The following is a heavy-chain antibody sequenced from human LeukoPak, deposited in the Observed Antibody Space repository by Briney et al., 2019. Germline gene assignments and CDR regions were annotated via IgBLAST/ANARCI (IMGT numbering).Heavy chain of an antibody. V-gene: IGHV4-61*02. D-gene: IGHD5-24*01. CDR2: IYTSGST. CDR3: AKTRDGYNSNWFDP. J-gene: IGHJ5*02. Sequence: KPSETLSLTCTVSGGSISSGSYYWSWIRQPAGKGLEWIGRIYTSGSTNYNPSLKSRVTISVDTSKNQFSLKLSSVTAADTAVYYCAKTRDGYNSNWFDPWGQGTLVTVSS. CDR1: GGSISSGSYY.